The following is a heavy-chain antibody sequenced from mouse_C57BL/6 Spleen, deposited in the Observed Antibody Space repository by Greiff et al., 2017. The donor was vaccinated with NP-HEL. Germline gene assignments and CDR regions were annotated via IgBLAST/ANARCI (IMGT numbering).Heavy chain of an antibody. Sequence: EVQRVESGGGLVKPGGSLKLSCAASGFTFSDYGMHWVRQAPEKGLEWVAYISSGSSTIYYADTVKGRFTISRDNAKNTLFLQMTRLRSEDTAMYYCAREGYDYERPAWFAYWGQGTLVTVSA. J-gene: IGHJ3*01. CDR2: ISSGSSTI. CDR1: GFTFSDYG. D-gene: IGHD2-4*01. V-gene: IGHV5-17*01. CDR3: AREGYDYERPAWFAY.